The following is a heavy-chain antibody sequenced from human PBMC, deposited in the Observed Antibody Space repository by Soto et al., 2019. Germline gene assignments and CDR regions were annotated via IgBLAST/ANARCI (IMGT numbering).Heavy chain of an antibody. D-gene: IGHD3-10*01. J-gene: IGHJ5*02. CDR3: ARDYLRGSNWFDP. V-gene: IGHV3-30-3*01. CDR2: ISYDGSNK. Sequence: GGSLRLSCAASGFTFSSYAMHWVRQAPGKGREWVAVISYDGSNKYYADSVKGRFTISRDNSKNTLYLQMNSLRAEDTAVYYCARDYLRGSNWFDPWGQGTLVTVSS. CDR1: GFTFSSYA.